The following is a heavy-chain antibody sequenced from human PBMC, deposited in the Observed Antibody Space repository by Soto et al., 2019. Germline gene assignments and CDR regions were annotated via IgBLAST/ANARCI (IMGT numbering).Heavy chain of an antibody. CDR3: AHKGQWSSGWLLSWFDP. CDR1: GFSLSTTGVA. J-gene: IGHJ5*02. Sequence: QITLKESGPTLVKPTQTLTLTCTFSGFSLSTTGVAVGWIRQSPGKALEWLALIYWDDDKRYSPSLKNRLTITKDTSKNQVVLTMTNVDPVDTATYYCAHKGQWSSGWLLSWFDPLGQGTLVTVSS. D-gene: IGHD6-19*01. CDR2: IYWDDDK. V-gene: IGHV2-5*02.